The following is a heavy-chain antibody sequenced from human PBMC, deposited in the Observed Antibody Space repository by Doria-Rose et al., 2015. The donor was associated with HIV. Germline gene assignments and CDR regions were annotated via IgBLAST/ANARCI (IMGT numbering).Heavy chain of an antibody. D-gene: IGHD6-13*01. CDR1: GVSLSSPGMG. CDR2: IFSDDDR. Sequence: ESGPVLVKPTETLTLTCTVSGVSLSSPGMGVSWIRQPPGQALEWPANIFSDDDRSYKTSLKSRLTISRGTSKSQVVLTMTDMDPVDTATYYCARIKSSRWYHKYYFDFWGQGTLVIVSA. J-gene: IGHJ4*02. V-gene: IGHV2-26*01. CDR3: ARIKSSRWYHKYYFDF.